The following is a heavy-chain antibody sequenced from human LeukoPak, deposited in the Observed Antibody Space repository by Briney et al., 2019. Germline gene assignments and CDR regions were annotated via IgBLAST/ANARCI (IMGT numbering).Heavy chain of an antibody. CDR1: GFTFSDYY. J-gene: IGHJ4*02. CDR3: ARALTMIVVAFDY. V-gene: IGHV3-11*04. Sequence: GGSLRLSCAASGFTFSDYYMSWIRQAPGKGLEWVSYISSSGSTIYYADSVKGRFTISRDNAKNSLYLQMNSLRAEDTAVYYCARALTMIVVAFDYWGQGTLVTVSS. CDR2: ISSSGSTI. D-gene: IGHD3-22*01.